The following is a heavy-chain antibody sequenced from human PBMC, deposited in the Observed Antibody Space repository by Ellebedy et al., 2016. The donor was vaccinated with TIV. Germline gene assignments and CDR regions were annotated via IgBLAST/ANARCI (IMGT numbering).Heavy chain of an antibody. J-gene: IGHJ4*02. V-gene: IGHV1-18*01. CDR3: AREDVSRGVGVGFDY. CDR2: ISAYNGNT. CDR1: GYTFTSYD. D-gene: IGHD3-10*01. Sequence: ASVKVSCKASGYTFTSYDINWVRQATGQGLEWMGWISAYNGNTNYAQKLQGRVTMTTDTSTSTAYMELRSLRSEDTAVYYCAREDVSRGVGVGFDYWGQGTLVTVSS.